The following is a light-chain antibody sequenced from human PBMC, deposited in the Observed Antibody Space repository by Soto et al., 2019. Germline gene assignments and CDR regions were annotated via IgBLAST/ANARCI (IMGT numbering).Light chain of an antibody. V-gene: IGKV1-39*01. CDR2: AAF. CDR3: QQSYSTPRFT. CDR1: QSISTY. J-gene: IGKJ3*01. Sequence: DIQMTQSPSSLSASVGHRVTITCRASQSISTYLNWYQQKPGKAPNLLIYAAFSLQTGVPSRFSGSGSGTDFTLTISSLQPEDFATYFCQQSYSTPRFTFGPGTKVEIK.